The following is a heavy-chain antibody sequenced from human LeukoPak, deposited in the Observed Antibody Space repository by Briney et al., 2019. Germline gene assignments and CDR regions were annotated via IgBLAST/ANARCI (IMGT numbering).Heavy chain of an antibody. V-gene: IGHV3-30*03. Sequence: GGSLRLSCAASGFTFSTYGIHWVRQAPGKGLEWVAVISYDGSNKYYADSVKGRFTISRDNSKNTLYLQVNSLRAEDTAVYYCARDRYSSMWSVFEYWGQGALVTVSS. D-gene: IGHD6-13*01. CDR2: ISYDGSNK. J-gene: IGHJ4*02. CDR1: GFTFSTYG. CDR3: ARDRYSSMWSVFEY.